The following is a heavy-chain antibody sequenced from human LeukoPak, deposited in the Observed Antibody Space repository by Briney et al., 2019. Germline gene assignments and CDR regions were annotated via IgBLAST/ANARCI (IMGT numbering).Heavy chain of an antibody. CDR3: AGGSGWLPDS. Sequence: GSLRLSCAASEFTFRDYWMNWVRQAPGKGLEWVANIEQDGSEKNYVDSVKGRFTISRDNAKSSLYLQMNSLGSEDTAVYYCAGGSGWLPDSWGQGTLVIVS. CDR1: EFTFRDYW. D-gene: IGHD5-24*01. CDR2: IEQDGSEK. V-gene: IGHV3-7*01. J-gene: IGHJ4*02.